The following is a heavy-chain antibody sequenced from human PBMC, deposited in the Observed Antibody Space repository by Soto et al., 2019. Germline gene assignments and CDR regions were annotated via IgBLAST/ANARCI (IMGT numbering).Heavy chain of an antibody. Sequence: PVGSLRLSCAASGFSFISFDMNWVRQAPGKGLEWVSVIYSAGSADFADSVKGRFTISRDNSKNTLYLQMNSLRAEDTAVYYCARENYYDSSGYYYELAFDYWGQGTLVTVSS. CDR1: GFSFISFD. J-gene: IGHJ4*02. CDR3: ARENYYDSSGYYYELAFDY. CDR2: IYSAGSA. V-gene: IGHV3-66*02. D-gene: IGHD3-22*01.